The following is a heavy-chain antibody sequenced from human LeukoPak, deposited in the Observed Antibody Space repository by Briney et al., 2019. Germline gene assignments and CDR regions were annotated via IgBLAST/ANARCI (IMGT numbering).Heavy chain of an antibody. CDR3: ASRTTIVRGVIISGWFDP. CDR1: GGSFSGYY. V-gene: IGHV4-34*01. CDR2: INHSGST. J-gene: IGHJ5*02. Sequence: SETLSLTCAVYGGSFSGYYWSWIRQPPGKGLEWIGEINHSGSTNYNPSLKSRVTISVDTSKNQFSLKLSSVTAADTAVYYCASRTTIVRGVIISGWFDPWGQGTLVTVSS. D-gene: IGHD3-10*01.